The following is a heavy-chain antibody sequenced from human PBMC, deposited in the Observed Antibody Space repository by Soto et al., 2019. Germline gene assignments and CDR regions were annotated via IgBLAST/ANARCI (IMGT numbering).Heavy chain of an antibody. CDR1: GFTFSSYW. D-gene: IGHD3-3*01. V-gene: IGHV3-74*01. J-gene: IGHJ4*02. CDR3: AREHDFWSGYPDY. Sequence: GGSLRLSCAASGFTFSSYWMHWVRQAPGKGLVWVSRINSDGSSTSYADSVKGRFTISRDNAKNTLYLQMNSLRAEDTAVYYCAREHDFWSGYPDYWGQGTLVTVSS. CDR2: INSDGSST.